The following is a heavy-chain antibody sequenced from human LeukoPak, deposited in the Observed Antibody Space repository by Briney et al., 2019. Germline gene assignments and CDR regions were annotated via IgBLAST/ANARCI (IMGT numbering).Heavy chain of an antibody. Sequence: QTGGSLRLSCAASGFTFSSYAMSWVRQAPGKGLEWVSAISGSGGSTYYADSVKGRFTISRDNSKNTLYLQMNSLRAEDTAVYYCARQGGYCSSTSCYAAYWGQGTLVTVSS. V-gene: IGHV3-23*01. J-gene: IGHJ4*02. D-gene: IGHD2-2*01. CDR2: ISGSGGST. CDR1: GFTFSSYA. CDR3: ARQGGYCSSTSCYAAY.